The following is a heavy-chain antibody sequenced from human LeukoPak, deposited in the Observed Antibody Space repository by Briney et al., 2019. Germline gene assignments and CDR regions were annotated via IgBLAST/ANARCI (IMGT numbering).Heavy chain of an antibody. Sequence: PGGSLRLSCAASGFTFSSYGMSWVRQAPGKGLEWVSAISGSGGSTYYADSVKGRFTISRDNSKNTLYLQMNSLRAEDTAVYYCARDSSGGDWFDPWGQGTLVTVSS. CDR3: ARDSSGGDWFDP. CDR2: ISGSGGST. V-gene: IGHV3-23*01. D-gene: IGHD6-19*01. CDR1: GFTFSSYG. J-gene: IGHJ5*02.